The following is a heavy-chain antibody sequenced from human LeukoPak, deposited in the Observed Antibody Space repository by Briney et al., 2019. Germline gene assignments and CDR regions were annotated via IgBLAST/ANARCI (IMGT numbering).Heavy chain of an antibody. CDR1: GGSIVSSNHY. CDR3: AREVEYYDSSGYRPHAFDI. V-gene: IGHV4-39*02. CDR2: ISYSGGT. D-gene: IGHD3-22*01. Sequence: SETLSLTCTVSGGSIVSSNHYWGWTRQPPGKGLEWFGSISYSGGTAYNPSLRSRVTISVDTSKNQFSLKVNSVTASDTAVYYCAREVEYYDSSGYRPHAFDIWGQGTLVTVSS. J-gene: IGHJ3*02.